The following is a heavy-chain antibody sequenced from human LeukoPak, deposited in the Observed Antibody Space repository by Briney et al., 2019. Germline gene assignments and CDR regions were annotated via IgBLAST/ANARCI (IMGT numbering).Heavy chain of an antibody. Sequence: GGTLRLSCAASGFTFTSYVVSWVRQAPGKGLEWVSSTSGGGGTTYDADSVRGRFTISRDNSKNTLYLQMNSLRAEDTAVYYCAKDLTSGWGRFDYWGQGTLVTVSS. CDR2: TSGGGGTT. CDR3: AKDLTSGWGRFDY. D-gene: IGHD6-19*01. CDR1: GFTFTSYV. V-gene: IGHV3-23*01. J-gene: IGHJ4*02.